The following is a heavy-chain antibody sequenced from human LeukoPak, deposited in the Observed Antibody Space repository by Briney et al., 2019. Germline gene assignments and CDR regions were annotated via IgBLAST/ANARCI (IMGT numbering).Heavy chain of an antibody. CDR2: ISSSGATT. D-gene: IGHD3-10*01. CDR1: GFTFSSYA. CDR3: AKEGLLWFGELLYPDY. J-gene: IGHJ4*02. Sequence: GGSLRLSCAASGFTFSSYAMSWVRQPPGKGLEWVSVISSSGATTYYPDSVKGRFTISRDNSKNTLYLQMNSLRAEDTAVYYCAKEGLLWFGELLYPDYWGQGTLVTVSS. V-gene: IGHV3-23*01.